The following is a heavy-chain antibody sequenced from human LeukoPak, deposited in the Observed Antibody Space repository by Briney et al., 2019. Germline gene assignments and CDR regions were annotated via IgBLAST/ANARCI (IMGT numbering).Heavy chain of an antibody. J-gene: IGHJ6*02. CDR1: GFTFSSYG. V-gene: IGHV3-7*01. CDR2: IKQDGNER. CDR3: ARRGLRSQPEKPYHGVDV. Sequence: GGSLRLSCAASGFTFSSYGMSWVRQAPGKGLEWVANIKQDGNERYYVGSVKGRFTISRDNAKNSLYLQTNSLRAEATAIYYCARRGLRSQPEKPYHGVDVWGQGTTVTVSS. D-gene: IGHD4-17*01.